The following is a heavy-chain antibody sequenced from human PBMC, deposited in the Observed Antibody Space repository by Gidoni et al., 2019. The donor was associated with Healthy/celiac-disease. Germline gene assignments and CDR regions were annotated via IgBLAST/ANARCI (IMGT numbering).Heavy chain of an antibody. V-gene: IGHV3-23*04. CDR2: ISGSGGST. D-gene: IGHD3-22*01. CDR3: AKDGPSSGYPYYFDY. CDR1: GFTFSSYA. J-gene: IGHJ4*02. Sequence: EVQLVESGGGLVQPGGSLSLSCAASGFTFSSYAMSWVRQAPGKGLEWVSIISGSGGSTYYSDSVKGRFTISRDISMDTLYLQMNSLRAEDTAVYYCAKDGPSSGYPYYFDYWGQGTLVTVSS.